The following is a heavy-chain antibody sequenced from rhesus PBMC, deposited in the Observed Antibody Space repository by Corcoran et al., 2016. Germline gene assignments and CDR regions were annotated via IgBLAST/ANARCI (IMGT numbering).Heavy chain of an antibody. V-gene: IGHV2-95*01. D-gene: IGHD5-24*01. CDR2: IYWNDSK. CDR3: AREKWVQFDFDY. CDR1: GFSISTTGTG. Sequence: QVTLKESGPALVKPTQTLTLTCTFSGFSISTTGTGVGWIRQPPGKALEWIARIYWNDSKHYSTSLKSMLTISKDTSKNQLVLTMTNMDPVDTATYYCAREKWVQFDFDYWGQGVLVTVSS. J-gene: IGHJ4*01.